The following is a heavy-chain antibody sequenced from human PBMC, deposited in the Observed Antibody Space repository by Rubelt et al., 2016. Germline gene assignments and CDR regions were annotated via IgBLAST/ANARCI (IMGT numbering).Heavy chain of an antibody. Sequence: VTISVDTSKNQFSLKLSSVTAADTAVYYCARGLGPRANWFDPWGQGTLVTVSS. CDR3: ARGLGPRANWFDP. D-gene: IGHD3-16*01. V-gene: IGHV4-59*09. J-gene: IGHJ5*02.